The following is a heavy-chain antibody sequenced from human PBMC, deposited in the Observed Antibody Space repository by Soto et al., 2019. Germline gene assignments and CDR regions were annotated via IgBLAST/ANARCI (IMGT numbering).Heavy chain of an antibody. CDR2: INPSGRT. D-gene: IGHD2-8*02. CDR1: GWAFSDSY. CDR3: ARDKITGLFDY. J-gene: IGHJ4*02. Sequence: SETLSLTCAVYGWAFSDSYWTWIRKSPGTGLEWIGVINPSGRTNYNPSLKSRVTISVDTSKNQFSLKLTSVTAADTAVYYCARDKITGLFDYWGQG. V-gene: IGHV4-34*01.